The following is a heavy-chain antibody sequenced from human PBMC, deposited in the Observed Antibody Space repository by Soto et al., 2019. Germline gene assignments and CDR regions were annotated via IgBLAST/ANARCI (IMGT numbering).Heavy chain of an antibody. V-gene: IGHV1-18*01. J-gene: IGHJ3*02. Sequence: QVQLVQSGAEVKKPGASVKVSCKASGYTFTSYGISWVRQAPGQGLEWMGWISAYNGNTNYSQKLKGRGTMTTDTSTSTAYMELRSLRSDDTAVYYCARDRGGYCIRTSCLNDYAFDIWGQGTMVTVSS. CDR2: ISAYNGNT. CDR1: GYTFTSYG. CDR3: ARDRGGYCIRTSCLNDYAFDI. D-gene: IGHD2-2*01.